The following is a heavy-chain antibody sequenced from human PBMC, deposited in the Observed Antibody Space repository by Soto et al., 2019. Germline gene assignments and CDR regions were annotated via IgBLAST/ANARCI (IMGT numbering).Heavy chain of an antibody. D-gene: IGHD5-12*01. CDR2: IYHSGST. CDR1: AGSISSGGYS. V-gene: IGHV4-30-2*01. Sequence: QLQLQESGSGLVKPSQTLFLTCAVSAGSISSGGYSWSWIRQPPGKGLECIGYIYHSGSTYYNPSLKSRVTISVDRSKNQFSLKLSSVPAADTAVWYCAAGGGLPRYYWGQGTLVTVSS. CDR3: AAGGGLPRYY. J-gene: IGHJ4*02.